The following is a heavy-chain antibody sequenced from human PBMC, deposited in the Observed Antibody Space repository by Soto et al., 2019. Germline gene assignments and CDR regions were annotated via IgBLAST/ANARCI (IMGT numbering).Heavy chain of an antibody. D-gene: IGHD4-17*01. V-gene: IGHV1-18*01. J-gene: IGHJ6*02. Sequence: QVQLVQSGAEVKKPGASVKVSCKASGYTFTSYGISWVRQAPGQGLEWMGWISAYNGNTNYAQKLQGRVTMTTDTSTSTAYMEPRSLISDDTVVYYCARDAGDYVHYYGMDVWGQRTEVTVSS. CDR1: GYTFTSYG. CDR3: ARDAGDYVHYYGMDV. CDR2: ISAYNGNT.